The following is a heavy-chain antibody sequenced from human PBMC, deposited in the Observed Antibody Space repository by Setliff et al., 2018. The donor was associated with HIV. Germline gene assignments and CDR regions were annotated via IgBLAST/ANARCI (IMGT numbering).Heavy chain of an antibody. CDR2: IYPRDSDA. V-gene: IGHV5-51*01. Sequence: PGESLKISCNTSGYSFDIYWIGWVRQMPGKGLEWVAVIYPRDSDARYSPSFQGQVTISVDQSITTVYLQWSSLKASDTAMYYCATSPGTYSDSSASYFDYWGQGTLVTVSS. D-gene: IGHD6-6*01. CDR3: ATSPGTYSDSSASYFDY. CDR1: GYSFDIYW. J-gene: IGHJ4*02.